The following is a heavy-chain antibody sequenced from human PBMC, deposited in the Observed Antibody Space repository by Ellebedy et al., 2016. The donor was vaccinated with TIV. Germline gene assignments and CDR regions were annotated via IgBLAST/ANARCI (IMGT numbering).Heavy chain of an antibody. CDR1: GYTFTSYY. CDR2: INPSGGST. V-gene: IGHV1-46*01. CDR3: ARDSFTGFSSSYSFDF. D-gene: IGHD6-19*01. Sequence: ASVKVSCKASGYTFTSYYMHWVRQAPGQGLEWMGIINPSGGSTSYAQKFQGRVTMTRDTSVSTAYMELSRLTSDDTAVYYCARDSFTGFSSSYSFDFWGQGTLVTVSS. J-gene: IGHJ4*02.